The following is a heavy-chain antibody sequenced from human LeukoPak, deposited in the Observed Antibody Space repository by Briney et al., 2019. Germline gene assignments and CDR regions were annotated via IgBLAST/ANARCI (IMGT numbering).Heavy chain of an antibody. D-gene: IGHD4-23*01. J-gene: IGHJ4*02. CDR1: GLTFSSYA. CDR2: ISSNGGST. V-gene: IGHV3-64*04. Sequence: GRSLRLSCSAPGLTFSSYAIHWVRQTPGKGLEYNSVISSNGGSTNYAAYVNNRFTTSRNNSKNTLHLQMNNLRAEDTAVYYCARVVIRPYYFDYWGQGTLVTVSS. CDR3: ARVVIRPYYFDY.